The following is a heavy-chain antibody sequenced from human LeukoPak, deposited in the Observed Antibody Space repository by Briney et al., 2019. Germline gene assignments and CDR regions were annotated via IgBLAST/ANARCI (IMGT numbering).Heavy chain of an antibody. CDR2: ISSSSSTI. Sequence: GGSLRLSCAASGFTFSSYSMTWVRQAPGKGLEWLSYISSSSSTIYYADSVKGRFTISRDNAKNSLYLQMNSLRAEDTAAYYCARDHYSKNDYWGQGTLVTVSS. CDR1: GFTFSSYS. CDR3: ARDHYSKNDY. J-gene: IGHJ4*02. V-gene: IGHV3-48*01. D-gene: IGHD4-11*01.